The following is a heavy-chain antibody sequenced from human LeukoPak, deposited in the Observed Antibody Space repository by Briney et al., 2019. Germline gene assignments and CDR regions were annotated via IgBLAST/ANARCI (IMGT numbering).Heavy chain of an antibody. CDR3: AKEIDGFDV. CDR2: IRFDEGDT. Sequence: AGGPLRLSCAASGFTFNNYWMHWVRQAPGMGLVWVSSIRFDEGDTAYADSAKGRFTISRDNAKNTMFLQMNNLRAEDTAVYYCAKEIDGFDVWGQGTLVTVSS. J-gene: IGHJ3*01. CDR1: GFTFNNYW. V-gene: IGHV3-74*01.